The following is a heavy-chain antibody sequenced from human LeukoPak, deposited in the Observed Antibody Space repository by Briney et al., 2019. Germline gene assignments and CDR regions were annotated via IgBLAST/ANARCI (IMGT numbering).Heavy chain of an antibody. V-gene: IGHV3-7*01. J-gene: IGHJ4*02. CDR1: GFTVSGYW. CDR2: IHKDGRAK. Sequence: GGSLRLSCGASGFTVSGYWMSWVRQAPGKGLEWVANIHKDGRAKRYVESVKGRFTISRDNAKSSLYLQMNSMRVEDTAVYYCARDRGFGADDSWGQGSLVTVSS. CDR3: ARDRGFGADDS. D-gene: IGHD3-10*01.